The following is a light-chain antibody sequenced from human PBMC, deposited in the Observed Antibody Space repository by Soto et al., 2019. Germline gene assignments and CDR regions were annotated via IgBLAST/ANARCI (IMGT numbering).Light chain of an antibody. CDR3: TSFTTDHLYV. Sequence: QSVLTQPASVSGSPGQSITISCTGTSSDFSRYNYVSWYQQYPGKVPKLLIYHVSDRPSGVSNRFSGSKSGNAASLTISGLQPEDEADYFCTSFTTDHLYVFGTGTKVTVL. CDR1: SSDFSRYNY. CDR2: HVS. V-gene: IGLV2-14*03. J-gene: IGLJ1*01.